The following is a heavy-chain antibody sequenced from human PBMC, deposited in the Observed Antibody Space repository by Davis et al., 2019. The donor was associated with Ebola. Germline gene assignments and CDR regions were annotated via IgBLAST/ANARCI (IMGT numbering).Heavy chain of an antibody. Sequence: GESLKISCAASGFTVSSNYMSWVRQAPGKGLEWVSVIYSGGSTYYADSVKGRFTISRDNSKNTLYLQMNSLRAEDTAVYYCARGGRDNWFDSWGQGTLVTVSS. CDR3: ARGGRDNWFDS. V-gene: IGHV3-53*05. CDR2: IYSGGST. CDR1: GFTVSSNY. D-gene: IGHD3-10*01. J-gene: IGHJ5*01.